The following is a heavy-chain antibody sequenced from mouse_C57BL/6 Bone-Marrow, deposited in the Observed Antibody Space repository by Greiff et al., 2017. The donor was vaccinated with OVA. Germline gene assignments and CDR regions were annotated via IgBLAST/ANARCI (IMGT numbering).Heavy chain of an antibody. V-gene: IGHV5-9-1*02. D-gene: IGHD1-3*01. CDR1: GFTFSSYA. CDR2: ISSGGDYI. CDR3: TRKSGGFAY. Sequence: EVQGVESGEGLVKPGGSLKLSCAASGFTFSSYAMSWVRQTPEKRLERVAYISSGGDYIYYADTVKGRFTISRDNARNTLYLQMSSLKSEDTAMYYCTRKSGGFAYWGQGTLVTVAA. J-gene: IGHJ3*01.